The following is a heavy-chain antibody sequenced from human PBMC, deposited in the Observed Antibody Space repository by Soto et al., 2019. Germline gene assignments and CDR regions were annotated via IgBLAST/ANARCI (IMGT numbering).Heavy chain of an antibody. V-gene: IGHV4-59*01. Sequence: QVQLQESGPGLLKPSETLSLTCTVSGGSISSYYWSWIRQPPGKGLEWIGYIYYSGSTNYNPSLKSRVTISVDTSKNQFSLKLSSVTAADTAVYYCARGDVVVVAATRYYYGMDVWGQGTTVTVSS. D-gene: IGHD2-15*01. CDR3: ARGDVVVVAATRYYYGMDV. J-gene: IGHJ6*02. CDR2: IYYSGST. CDR1: GGSISSYY.